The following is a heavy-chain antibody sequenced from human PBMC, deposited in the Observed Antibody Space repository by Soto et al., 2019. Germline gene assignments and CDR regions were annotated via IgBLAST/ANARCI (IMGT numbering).Heavy chain of an antibody. Sequence: PSETLSLTCTVSGGSISSSSYYWGWIRQPPGKGLEWIGSIYYSGSTYYNPSLKSRVTISVDTSKNQFSLKLSSVTAADTAVFYCARNDDYRKFDYWGQGTLVTVSS. D-gene: IGHD4-4*01. CDR1: GGSISSSSYY. J-gene: IGHJ4*02. V-gene: IGHV4-39*01. CDR2: IYYSGST. CDR3: ARNDDYRKFDY.